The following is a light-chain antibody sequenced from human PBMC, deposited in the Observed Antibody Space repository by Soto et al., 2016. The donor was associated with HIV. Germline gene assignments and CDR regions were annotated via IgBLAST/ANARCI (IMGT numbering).Light chain of an antibody. V-gene: IGKV1-12*01. Sequence: DIQMTQSPSSVSASVGDRVTITCRASQAINSRLAWYQQKPGKAPEVLITATYTLQAGVPSRFSGSASGGTGTDFTLTIDSLQPEDFATYYCQQYNSYYTFGQGTKLEIK. CDR3: QQYNSYYT. J-gene: IGKJ2*01. CDR2: ATY. CDR1: QAINSR.